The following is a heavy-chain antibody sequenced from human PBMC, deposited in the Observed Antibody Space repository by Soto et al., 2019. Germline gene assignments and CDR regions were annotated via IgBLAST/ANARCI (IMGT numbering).Heavy chain of an antibody. J-gene: IGHJ3*02. D-gene: IGHD3-22*01. V-gene: IGHV3-7*01. CDR2: IKQDGSEK. CDR3: ARVGASYYYDSSGYYLGHDAFDI. CDR1: GFTFSSYW. Sequence: GGSLRLSCAASGFTFSSYWMSWVHQAPGKGLEWVANIKQDGSEKYYVDSVRGRFTISRDNAKNSLYLQMNSLRAEDTAVYYCARVGASYYYDSSGYYLGHDAFDIWGQGTMVTVSS.